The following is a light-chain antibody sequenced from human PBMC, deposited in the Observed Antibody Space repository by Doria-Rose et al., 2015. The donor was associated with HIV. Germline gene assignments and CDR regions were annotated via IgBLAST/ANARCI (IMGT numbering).Light chain of an antibody. J-gene: IGKJ1*01. Sequence: GARVTITCRASQTVSNYLNWFQQEPGKAPKPLIYAASRLQSGVPSRFSGSGSGTDFTLTISGLQPGDFATYYCQQTYSSPQWTVGQGTKVEMK. CDR3: QQTYSSPQWT. CDR2: AAS. CDR1: QTVSNY. V-gene: IGKV1-39*01.